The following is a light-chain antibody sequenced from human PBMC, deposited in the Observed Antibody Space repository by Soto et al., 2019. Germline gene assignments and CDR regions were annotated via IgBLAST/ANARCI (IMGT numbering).Light chain of an antibody. CDR1: QSITSY. V-gene: IGKV1-39*01. CDR2: AAS. Sequence: DIQMTQSLSSLSASVGDRVTITCRASQSITSYLNWYQQKPGKAPKLLIYAASSLQSGVPSRFSGSGSGTYFTPTISSLQPEDFATYYCQQSYSTLGLTFGGGTKVEIK. J-gene: IGKJ4*01. CDR3: QQSYSTLGLT.